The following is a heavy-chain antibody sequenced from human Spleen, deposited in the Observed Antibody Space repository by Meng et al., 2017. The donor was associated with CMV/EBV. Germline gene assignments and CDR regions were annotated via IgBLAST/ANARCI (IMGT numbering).Heavy chain of an antibody. Sequence: SVKVSCKASGYSFITYGISWVRQAPGQGLEWMGRIIPILGIANYAQKFQGRVTITADKSTSTAYMELSSLRSEDTAVYYCARGTGKTGYYGMDVWGQGTTVTVSS. D-gene: IGHD1-1*01. V-gene: IGHV1-69*04. CDR1: GYSFITYG. J-gene: IGHJ6*02. CDR2: IIPILGIA. CDR3: ARGTGKTGYYGMDV.